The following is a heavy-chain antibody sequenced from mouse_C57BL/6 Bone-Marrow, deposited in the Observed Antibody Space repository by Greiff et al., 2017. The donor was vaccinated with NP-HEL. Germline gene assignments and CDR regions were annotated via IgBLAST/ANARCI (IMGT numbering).Heavy chain of an antibody. D-gene: IGHD1-1*01. CDR1: GFNIKNTY. Sequence: DVKLQESVAELVRPGASVKLSCTASGFNIKNTYMHWVKQRPEQGLEWIGRIDPANGNTKYAPKFQGKATITADTSSNTAYLQLSSLTSEDTAIYYCASPFITTVVPTGGDYWGQGTTLTVSS. CDR2: IDPANGNT. V-gene: IGHV14-3*01. CDR3: ASPFITTVVPTGGDY. J-gene: IGHJ2*01.